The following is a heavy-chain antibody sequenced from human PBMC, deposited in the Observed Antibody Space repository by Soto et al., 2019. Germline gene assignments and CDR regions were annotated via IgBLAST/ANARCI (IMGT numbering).Heavy chain of an antibody. D-gene: IGHD4-17*01. CDR2: IYYSGST. J-gene: IGHJ4*02. CDR1: SGSISSIGYY. CDR3: ARQIRHYGDYAYY. Sequence: SETLSLTCTVSSGSISSIGYYWGWIRQPPGKGLEWIGSIYYSGSTYYNPSLKSRVTISVDTSKNQFSLKLSSVTAADTAVYYCARQIRHYGDYAYYWGQGTLVTVSS. V-gene: IGHV4-39*01.